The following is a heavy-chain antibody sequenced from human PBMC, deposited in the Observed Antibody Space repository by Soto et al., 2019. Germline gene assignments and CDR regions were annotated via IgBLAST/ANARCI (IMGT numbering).Heavy chain of an antibody. CDR3: ARAPMTTVTTFPYYYYGMDV. V-gene: IGHV1-69*01. D-gene: IGHD4-17*01. CDR1: GGTFSSYA. Sequence: QVQLVQSGAEVKKPGSSVKVSCKASGGTFSSYAISWVRQAPGQGLEWMGGIIPIFGTANYAQKFQGRVTITADESTSTAYMELRSLRSEDTAVYYCARAPMTTVTTFPYYYYGMDVWGQGTTVTVSS. CDR2: IIPIFGTA. J-gene: IGHJ6*02.